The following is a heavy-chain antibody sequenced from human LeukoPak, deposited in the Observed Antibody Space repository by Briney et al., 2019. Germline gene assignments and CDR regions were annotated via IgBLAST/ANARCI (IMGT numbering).Heavy chain of an antibody. Sequence: GGSLRLSCAASGFIFNDYAMHWVRQAPGKGLEWLALIAYDGSFDYYADSLRGRITISRDNSKSTLFLQMDNLRGDDTAVYYCARDPAGGSGWLDFWGQGTLVTVS. D-gene: IGHD2-8*02. CDR3: ARDPAGGSGWLDF. J-gene: IGHJ5*01. CDR2: IAYDGSFD. V-gene: IGHV3-30*01. CDR1: GFIFNDYA.